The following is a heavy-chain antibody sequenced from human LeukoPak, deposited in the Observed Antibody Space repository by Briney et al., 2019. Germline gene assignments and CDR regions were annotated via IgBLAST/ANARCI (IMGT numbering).Heavy chain of an antibody. J-gene: IGHJ6*02. CDR3: ARAQRSYYYYGMDV. CDR2: IYNIEST. Sequence: SETLSLTCTVSGSSISNYHWSWIRQPPGKGLEYIGYIYNIESTYYNPSLKGRVTISADTSKKQFSLKLSSVTAADTAVYYCARAQRSYYYYGMDVWGQGTTVTVSS. CDR1: GSSISNYH. V-gene: IGHV4-59*13.